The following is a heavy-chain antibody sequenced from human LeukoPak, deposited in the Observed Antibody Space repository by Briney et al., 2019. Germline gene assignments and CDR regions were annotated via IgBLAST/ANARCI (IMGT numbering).Heavy chain of an antibody. J-gene: IGHJ4*02. V-gene: IGHV4-39*01. CDR2: IYYSGST. CDR1: GGSISSSSYY. Sequence: PSETLSLTCTVSGGSISSSSYYWGWIRQPPGKGLEWIGSIYYSGSTYYNPSLESRVTISVDTSKNQFSLKLSSVTAADTAVYYCARPAHGDFDYWGQGTLVTVSS. CDR3: ARPAHGDFDY.